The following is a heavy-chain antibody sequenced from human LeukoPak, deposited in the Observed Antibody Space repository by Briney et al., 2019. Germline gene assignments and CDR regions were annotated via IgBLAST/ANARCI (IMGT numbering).Heavy chain of an antibody. D-gene: IGHD3-22*01. CDR3: ARDAALDYYDSSGYWEP. Sequence: PSQTLSLTCAVSGGSISSGSYYWSWIRQPAGKGLEWIGRIYTSGSTNYNPSLKSRVTISVDTSKNQFSLKLSSVTAADTAVYYCARDAALDYYDSSGYWEPWGQGTLVTVSS. CDR2: IYTSGST. J-gene: IGHJ5*02. CDR1: GGSISSGSYY. V-gene: IGHV4-61*02.